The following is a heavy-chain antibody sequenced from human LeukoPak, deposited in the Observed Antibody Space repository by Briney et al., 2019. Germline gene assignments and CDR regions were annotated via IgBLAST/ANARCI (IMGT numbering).Heavy chain of an antibody. D-gene: IGHD6-13*01. CDR3: AKVPRQHDNWFDP. Sequence: GGSLRLSCAASGFTFSSTSMSWVRQAPGKGLEWVAVTVGGGDGTYYADSVKGRFTISRDDAKNSLYLQMNSLRAEDTAVYYCAKVPRQHDNWFDPWGQGTLVTVSS. CDR1: GFTFSSTS. J-gene: IGHJ5*02. CDR2: TVGGGDGT. V-gene: IGHV3-23*01.